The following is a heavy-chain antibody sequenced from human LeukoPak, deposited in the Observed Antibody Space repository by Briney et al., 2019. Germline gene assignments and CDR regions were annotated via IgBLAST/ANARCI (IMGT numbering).Heavy chain of an antibody. V-gene: IGHV3-73*01. CDR1: GFTFSGSA. D-gene: IGHD3-16*02. J-gene: IGHJ5*02. CDR3: AKDLYRYISPRENWFDP. CDR2: IRSKANSYAT. Sequence: GGSLRLSCAASGFTFSGSAMHWVRQASGKGLEWVGRIRSKANSYATAYAASVKGRFTISRDDSKNTAYLQMNSLRAEDTAVYYCAKDLYRYISPRENWFDPWGQGTLVTVSS.